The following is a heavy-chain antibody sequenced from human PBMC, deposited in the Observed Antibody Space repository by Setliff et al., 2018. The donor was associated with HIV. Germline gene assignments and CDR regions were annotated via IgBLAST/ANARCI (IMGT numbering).Heavy chain of an antibody. Sequence: SETLSLTCTVSGDAISNGLYWGWIRQPPGKGLEWIGTVSDSGSGHYNPPLNSRVTISVDTSKNQLSLKLSSVTAADTAVYYCASAPIVVVIPHAFDIWGQGTMVTVSS. CDR1: GDAISNGLY. D-gene: IGHD3-22*01. CDR2: VSDSGSG. J-gene: IGHJ3*02. V-gene: IGHV4-38-2*02. CDR3: ASAPIVVVIPHAFDI.